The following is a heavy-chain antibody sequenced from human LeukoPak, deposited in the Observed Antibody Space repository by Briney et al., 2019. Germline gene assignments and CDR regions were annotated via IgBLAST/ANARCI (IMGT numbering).Heavy chain of an antibody. J-gene: IGHJ4*02. CDR1: GFTFSNYW. V-gene: IGHV3-7*01. Sequence: GGSLRLSCAASGFTFSNYWMNWVRQAPGKGLEWVANIKQDRSEKYYVDSVKGRFTISRDNAKNSLYLQMNSLRAEDTAVYYCARGYCGGDCYSSAYYFDYWGQGTLVTVSS. CDR2: IKQDRSEK. CDR3: ARGYCGGDCYSSAYYFDY. D-gene: IGHD2-21*02.